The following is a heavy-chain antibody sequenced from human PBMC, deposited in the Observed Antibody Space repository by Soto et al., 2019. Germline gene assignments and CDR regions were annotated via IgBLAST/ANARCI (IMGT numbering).Heavy chain of an antibody. J-gene: IGHJ5*02. D-gene: IGHD3-3*01. CDR1: GGSISSSSYY. V-gene: IGHV4-39*01. CDR2: IYYSGST. CDR3: AGSRITIFGVVINSWFDP. Sequence: SETLSLTCTVAGGSISSSSYYWGWIRQPPGKGLEWIGSIYYSGSTYYNPSLKSRVTISVDTSKTQFSLKLSSVTAADTAVYYCAGSRITIFGVVINSWFDPWGQGTRVTVS.